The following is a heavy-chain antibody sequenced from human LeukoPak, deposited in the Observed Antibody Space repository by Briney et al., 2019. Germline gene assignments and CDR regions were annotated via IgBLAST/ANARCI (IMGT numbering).Heavy chain of an antibody. D-gene: IGHD6-19*01. J-gene: IGHJ5*02. Sequence: SVKVSCKASGGTFSSYAISWVRQAPGQGLEWMGRIFPILGIANYAQKFQGRVTITADKSTSTAYMELSSLRSEDTAVYYCVTEGPRDGHISPGYSSGWYSGWFDPWGQGTLVTVSS. CDR3: VTEGPRDGHISPGYSSGWYSGWFDP. V-gene: IGHV1-69*04. CDR2: IFPILGIA. CDR1: GGTFSSYA.